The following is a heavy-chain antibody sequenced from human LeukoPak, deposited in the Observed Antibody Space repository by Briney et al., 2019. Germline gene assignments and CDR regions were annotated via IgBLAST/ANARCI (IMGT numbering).Heavy chain of an antibody. CDR3: ARHGSWAGYDWFGP. J-gene: IGHJ5*02. D-gene: IGHD3-10*01. CDR2: IYTSGGT. Sequence: SETLSLTCTVSGGSISSYYWSWIRQPPGKGLEWIGYIYTSGGTNYNPSLKSRVTISVDTSKNQFSLKLSSVTAADTAVYYCARHGSWAGYDWFGPWGQGTLVTVSS. V-gene: IGHV4-4*09. CDR1: GGSISSYY.